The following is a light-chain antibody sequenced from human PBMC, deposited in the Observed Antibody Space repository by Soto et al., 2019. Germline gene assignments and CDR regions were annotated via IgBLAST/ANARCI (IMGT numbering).Light chain of an antibody. J-gene: IGKJ1*01. CDR3: QHYNSYSWT. CDR1: QSISSW. Sequence: IQMTQSPSSLSASVGDRVTITCRASQSISSWLAWYQQKPGKAPKVLIYDASRLESGVPSRFSGSGSGTEFTLTISSLQPADFATYYCQHYNSYSWTFGQGTKVDIK. CDR2: DAS. V-gene: IGKV1-5*01.